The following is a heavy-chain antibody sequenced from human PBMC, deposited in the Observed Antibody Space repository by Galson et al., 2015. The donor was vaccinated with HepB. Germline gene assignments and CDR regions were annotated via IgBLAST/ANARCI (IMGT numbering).Heavy chain of an antibody. Sequence: SLRLSCAASGFTFSSYWMYWVRQAPGQGLEWVSRIYEDRHGTKYADSVKGRFTISRDNARNTLYLRMNSLRAEDTAVYYCARVAFGSLRFLDYWGQGTLVTVSS. D-gene: IGHD5/OR15-5a*01. CDR2: IYEDRHGT. V-gene: IGHV3-74*01. J-gene: IGHJ4*02. CDR1: GFTFSSYW. CDR3: ARVAFGSLRFLDY.